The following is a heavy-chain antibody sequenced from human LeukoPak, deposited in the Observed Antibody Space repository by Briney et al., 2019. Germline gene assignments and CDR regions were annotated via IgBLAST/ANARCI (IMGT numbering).Heavy chain of an antibody. CDR1: GGSISSSSYY. V-gene: IGHV4-39*01. CDR3: ATFPPIFASVATTYTLSVDV. CDR2: IYYSGST. Sequence: SETLSLTCTVSGGSISSSSYYWGWIRQPPGKGLEWIGSIYYSGSTYYNPSLKSRVTISVDTSKNQFSLKLSSVTAADTAVYYCATFPPIFASVATTYTLSVDVWGKGTTVTISS. J-gene: IGHJ6*04. D-gene: IGHD2-2*02.